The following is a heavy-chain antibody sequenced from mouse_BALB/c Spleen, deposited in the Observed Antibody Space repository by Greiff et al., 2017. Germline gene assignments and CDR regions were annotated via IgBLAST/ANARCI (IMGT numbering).Heavy chain of an antibody. CDR1: GFTFSSFG. D-gene: IGHD2-4*01. CDR3: AREGTMITTFAY. J-gene: IGHJ3*01. Sequence: EVQLVESGGGLVQPGGSRKLSCAASGFTFSSFGMHWVRQAPEKGLEWVAYISSGSSTIYYADTVKGRFTISRDNPKNTLFLQMTSLRSEDTAMYYCAREGTMITTFAYWGQGTLVTVSA. V-gene: IGHV5-17*02. CDR2: ISSGSSTI.